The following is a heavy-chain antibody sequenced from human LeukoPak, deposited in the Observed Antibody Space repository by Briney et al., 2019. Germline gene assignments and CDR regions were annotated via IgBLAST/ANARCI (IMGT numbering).Heavy chain of an antibody. CDR1: GFTFNTYG. CDR3: ARSHMYGDYGEDV. CDR2: INSVGGTT. D-gene: IGHD2-21*01. J-gene: IGHJ3*01. Sequence: GGSLRLPCAASGFTFNTYGMNWFRQAPGRGLEWISYINSVGGTTFYGDSVKGRFTISRDNANNTLYLQMNSLGAEDAATYYCARSHMYGDYGEDVWGHGTLVAVSS. V-gene: IGHV3-48*03.